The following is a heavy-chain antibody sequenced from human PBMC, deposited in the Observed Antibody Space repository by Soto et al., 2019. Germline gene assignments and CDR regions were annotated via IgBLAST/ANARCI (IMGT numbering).Heavy chain of an antibody. Sequence: EVQLLESGGGLVQPGGSLRLSCAASGFTFSSYAMSWVRQAPGKGLEWVSLISANSGSTYYADSVKGRFTISRDNFKNTMYLQMNSLRAEDTAVYYCAKDLGTLGIGNYFDYWGQGTLVAVSS. D-gene: IGHD2-21*01. CDR1: GFTFSSYA. CDR3: AKDLGTLGIGNYFDY. V-gene: IGHV3-23*01. J-gene: IGHJ4*02. CDR2: ISANSGST.